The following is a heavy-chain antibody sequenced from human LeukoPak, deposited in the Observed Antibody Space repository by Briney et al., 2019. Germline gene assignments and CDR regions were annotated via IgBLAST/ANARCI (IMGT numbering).Heavy chain of an antibody. V-gene: IGHV4-30-2*01. CDR2: IYHSGST. D-gene: IGHD3-16*01. CDR3: ARGEGSY. CDR1: GGSISSGGYS. Sequence: SQTLSLTCAVSGGSISSGGYSWSWIRQPPGKGLEWIGYIYHSGSTYYNPSLKSRVTISVDRSKNQFSLQLSSVTAADTAVYYCARGEGSYWGQGTLVTVSS. J-gene: IGHJ4*02.